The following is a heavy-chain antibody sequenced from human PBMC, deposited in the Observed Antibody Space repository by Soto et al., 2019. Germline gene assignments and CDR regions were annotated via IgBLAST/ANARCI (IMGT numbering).Heavy chain of an antibody. Sequence: QVQLVESGGGVVQPGRSLRLSCAASGFTFSSYGMHWVRQAPGKGLEWVAVISYDGRNKYYADAVKGRFTISRDTSKNTLYLQMSSLRAEDTAVYYCVKDGSSGWPYFYDMDVWGQGTTVTVSS. CDR2: ISYDGRNK. V-gene: IGHV3-30*18. CDR3: VKDGSSGWPYFYDMDV. CDR1: GFTFSSYG. D-gene: IGHD6-19*01. J-gene: IGHJ6*02.